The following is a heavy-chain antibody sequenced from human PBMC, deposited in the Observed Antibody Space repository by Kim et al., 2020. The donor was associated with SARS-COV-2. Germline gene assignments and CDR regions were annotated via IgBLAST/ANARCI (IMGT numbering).Heavy chain of an antibody. CDR3: ARRGYFDY. V-gene: IGHV4-59*01. CDR2: IYNSGNT. J-gene: IGHJ4*02. Sequence: SETLSLTCTVSGGSIGTYYWSWIRQPPGKGLEWIGYIYNSGNTNYNPSLKSRVTISLDTSKNQFSLRLSSVTGADTAVYYCARRGYFDYWSQGTLVTVSS. CDR1: GGSIGTYY.